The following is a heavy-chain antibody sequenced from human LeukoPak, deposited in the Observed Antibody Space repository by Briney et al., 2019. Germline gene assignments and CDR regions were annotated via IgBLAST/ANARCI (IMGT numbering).Heavy chain of an antibody. D-gene: IGHD6-13*01. Sequence: ASVKVSCKASGYTFTSYGISWVRQAPGQGREWMGWISAYNGNTNYAQKIQGRVTMTTDTSTSTAYMELRSLRSDDTAVYYCARSSSWGIYYYYGMDVWGQGTTVTVSS. J-gene: IGHJ6*02. V-gene: IGHV1-18*01. CDR2: ISAYNGNT. CDR3: ARSSSWGIYYYYGMDV. CDR1: GYTFTSYG.